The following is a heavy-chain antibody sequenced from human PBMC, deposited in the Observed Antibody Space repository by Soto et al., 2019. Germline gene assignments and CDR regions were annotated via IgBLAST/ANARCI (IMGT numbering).Heavy chain of an antibody. CDR1: GYTFTSYG. J-gene: IGHJ5*02. Sequence: ASVKVSCKASGYTFTSYGINWVRQATGQGLEWMGWMNPNSGNTGYAQKFQGRVTMTRNTSISTAYMELSSLRSEDTAVYYCARDSSSGSGSYGKRFDPWGQGTLVTVSS. CDR3: ARDSSSGSGSYGKRFDP. CDR2: MNPNSGNT. D-gene: IGHD3-10*01. V-gene: IGHV1-8*01.